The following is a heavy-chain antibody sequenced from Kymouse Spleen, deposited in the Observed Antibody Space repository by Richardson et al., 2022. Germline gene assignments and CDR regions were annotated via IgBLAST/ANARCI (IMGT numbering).Heavy chain of an antibody. Sequence: EVQLVESGGGLVQPGGSLKLSCAASGFTFSGSAMHWVRQASGKGLEWVGRIRSKANSYATAYAASVKGRFTISRDDSKNTAYLQMNSLKTEDTAVYYCTRHPLLLY*WCMLLTTGAREPWSPSPQ. CDR2: IRSKANSYAT. J-gene: IGHJ4*02. CDR1: GFTFSGSA. CDR3: TRHPLLLY*WCMLLTT. D-gene: IGHD2-8*01. V-gene: IGHV3-73*02.